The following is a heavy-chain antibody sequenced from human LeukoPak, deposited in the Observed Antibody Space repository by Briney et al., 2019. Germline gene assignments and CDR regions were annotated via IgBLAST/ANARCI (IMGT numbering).Heavy chain of an antibody. J-gene: IGHJ3*02. CDR3: ARSRRDYDILTGYYWRAFDI. Sequence: SETLSLTCTVSGGSISSYYWSWIRQPPGKGLEWIGYIYYSGSTNYNPSLKSRVTISVDTSKNQFSLKLSSVTAADTAVYYCARSRRDYDILTGYYWRAFDIWGQGTMVTVSS. CDR2: IYYSGST. V-gene: IGHV4-59*08. CDR1: GGSISSYY. D-gene: IGHD3-9*01.